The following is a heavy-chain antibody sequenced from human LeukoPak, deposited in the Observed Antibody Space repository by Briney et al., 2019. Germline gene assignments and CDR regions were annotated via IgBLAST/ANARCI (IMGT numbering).Heavy chain of an antibody. D-gene: IGHD1-26*01. CDR2: IFSSGST. CDR3: ARQAGSYLSYFDY. V-gene: IGHV4-59*08. J-gene: IGHJ4*02. Sequence: PSATLSLTCTVSGGSISNYYWSWIRQPPGKGPEWIGYIFSSGSTNYNPSLKSRVTISVDTSKNQFSLQLSSVTAADTAVYYCARQAGSYLSYFDYWGQGTLVTVSS. CDR1: GGSISNYY.